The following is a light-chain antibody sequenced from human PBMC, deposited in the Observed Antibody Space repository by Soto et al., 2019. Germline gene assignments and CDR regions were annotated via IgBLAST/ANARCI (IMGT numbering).Light chain of an antibody. J-gene: IGLJ3*02. Sequence: QLVLAQPASVSGSPGQSITISCTGTSSDVGYFDYVSWYQQHPGKAPKLMIFDVSDRSSGVSDRFSGTKSGNTASLTISGPQAEDEADYFCSSYASGSTHVLFGGGTKLTVL. CDR1: SSDVGYFDY. CDR2: DVS. CDR3: SSYASGSTHVL. V-gene: IGLV2-14*03.